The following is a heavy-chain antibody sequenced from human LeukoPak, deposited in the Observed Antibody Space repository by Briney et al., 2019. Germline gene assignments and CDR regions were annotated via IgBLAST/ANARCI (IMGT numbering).Heavy chain of an antibody. V-gene: IGHV4-34*01. CDR3: ARARAQQWLGGFYYFDY. CDR2: INHSGST. J-gene: IGHJ4*02. CDR1: GGSFSGYY. Sequence: PSETLSLTCAVYGGSFSGYYWSWIRQPPGKGLEWIGEINHSGSTNYNPSLKSRVTISVDTSKNQFSLKLSSVTAADTAVYYCARARAQQWLGGFYYFDYWGQGTLVTVSS. D-gene: IGHD6-19*01.